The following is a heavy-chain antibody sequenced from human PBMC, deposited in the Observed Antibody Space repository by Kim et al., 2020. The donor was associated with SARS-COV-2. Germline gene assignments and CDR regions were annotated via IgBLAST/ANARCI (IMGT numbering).Heavy chain of an antibody. D-gene: IGHD6-19*01. J-gene: IGHJ5*02. Sequence: KFQGRVTITADESTSTAYMGLSSLRSEDTAVYYCARDPLGAVAGSGWFDPWGQGTLVTVSS. CDR3: ARDPLGAVAGSGWFDP. V-gene: IGHV1-69*01.